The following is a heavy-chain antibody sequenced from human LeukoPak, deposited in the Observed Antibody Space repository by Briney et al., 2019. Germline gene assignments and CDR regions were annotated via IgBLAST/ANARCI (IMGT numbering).Heavy chain of an antibody. CDR2: IHQDGNEK. CDR1: GFTFSTYW. V-gene: IGHV3-7*04. D-gene: IGHD2-15*01. CDR3: ARGDKFSGDY. J-gene: IGHJ4*02. Sequence: GGSLRLSCAASGFTFSTYWMSWVRQAPGKGLEWVANIHQDGNEKYYVDSVKGRFTISRDNAKNSLYLQMNSLRAEDTAVYCCARGDKFSGDYWGQGTLVTVSS.